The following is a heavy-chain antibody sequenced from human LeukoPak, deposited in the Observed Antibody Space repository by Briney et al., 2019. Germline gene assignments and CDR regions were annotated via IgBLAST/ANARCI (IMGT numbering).Heavy chain of an antibody. D-gene: IGHD2-2*01. Sequence: GASVKVSCKASGYTFIGFYIHWVRQAPGQGLEWMGWINPNSGGKNYAQKFQGRVTMTRDMSISTAYMELSNQRSDDTAVYYCAREEPSNISPSCCSCLAYWGQGTLVTISS. CDR1: GYTFIGFY. J-gene: IGHJ4*02. V-gene: IGHV1-2*02. CDR3: AREEPSNISPSCCSCLAY. CDR2: INPNSGGK.